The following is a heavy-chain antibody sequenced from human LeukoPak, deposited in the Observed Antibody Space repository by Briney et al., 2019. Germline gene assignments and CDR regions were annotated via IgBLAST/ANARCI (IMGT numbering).Heavy chain of an antibody. CDR1: SGSTTTYS. CDR3: ARAAYCSGASCYFDY. CDR2: IYASGST. V-gene: IGHV4-4*07. J-gene: IGHJ4*02. D-gene: IGHD2-15*01. Sequence: PSETLSLTCTVSSGSTTTYSWSWIRQPAGKGLELIGRIYASGSTTYNPSLKSRVTMSVDTSKNQFSVRLTSVAAADTAVYYCARAAYCSGASCYFDYWGQGTLVTVSS.